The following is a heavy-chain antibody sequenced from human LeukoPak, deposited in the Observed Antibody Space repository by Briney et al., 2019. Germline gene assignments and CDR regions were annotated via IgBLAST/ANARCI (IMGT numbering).Heavy chain of an antibody. D-gene: IGHD2-2*01. CDR2: IYHSGST. Sequence: SETLSLTCTVSGGSISTYYWNWIRQPPGKGLEWIGYIYHSGSTNYNPSLKSRVTISVDTSKNQFSLKLSSVTAADTAVYYCARGPAATFYYFDYWGQGTLVTVSS. CDR1: GGSISTYY. J-gene: IGHJ4*02. CDR3: ARGPAATFYYFDY. V-gene: IGHV4-59*12.